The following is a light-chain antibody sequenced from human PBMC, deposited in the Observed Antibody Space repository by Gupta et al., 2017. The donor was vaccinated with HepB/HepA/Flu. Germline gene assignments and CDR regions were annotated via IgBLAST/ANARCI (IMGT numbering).Light chain of an antibody. J-gene: IGLJ2*01. CDR2: DVS. V-gene: IGLV2-14*01. CDR3: SSYTSSSTLVV. CDR1: SSDVGGYNY. Sequence: QSALTQPASVSGSPGPSITIPCTGTSSDVGGYNYVSWYQQHPGNAPKLMIYDVSNRPSRVSNRFSGSKSGNTASLTISGLQAEDDADYYCSSYTSSSTLVVFGGGTKLTVL.